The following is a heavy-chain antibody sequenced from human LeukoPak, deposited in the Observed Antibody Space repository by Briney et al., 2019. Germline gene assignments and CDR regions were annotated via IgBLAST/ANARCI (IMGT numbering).Heavy chain of an antibody. J-gene: IGHJ4*02. CDR2: INSDGSWT. CDR3: VSFYETY. V-gene: IGHV3-74*01. CDR1: GNYW. D-gene: IGHD2-2*01. Sequence: GGSLRLSCAASGNYWMHWVRQAPGKGLVWVSHINSDGSWTSYADSVKGRFTISKDNAKNTVYLQMNNLRAEDTAVYYCVSFYETYWGRGTLVTVS.